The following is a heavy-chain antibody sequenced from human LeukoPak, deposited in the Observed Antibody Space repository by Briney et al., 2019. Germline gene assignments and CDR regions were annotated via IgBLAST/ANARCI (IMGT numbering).Heavy chain of an antibody. D-gene: IGHD2-2*02. CDR2: INPSGGST. CDR1: GYTFTIYY. J-gene: IGHJ6*02. Sequence: EASVKVSCKASGYTFTIYYMHWVRQAPGQGLEWMGIINPSGGSTSYAQKFQGRVTMTRDTSTSTVYMELSSLRSEDTAVYYCARDGDIVVVPAAITYYYYGMDVWGQGTTVTVSS. V-gene: IGHV1-46*01. CDR3: ARDGDIVVVPAAITYYYYGMDV.